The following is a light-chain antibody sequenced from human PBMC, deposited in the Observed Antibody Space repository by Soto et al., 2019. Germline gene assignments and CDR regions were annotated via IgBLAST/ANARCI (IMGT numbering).Light chain of an antibody. Sequence: DPQMTQSPSSLSASVGDRVTMTCRASQGISNWLAWYQQKPGEAPKSLISAAFNLQSGVPSRFSGSRSGTDFTLTISSLQPEDFATYYCQQYNSYPLTFGGGTKVEIK. CDR3: QQYNSYPLT. V-gene: IGKV1D-16*01. CDR2: AAF. J-gene: IGKJ4*01. CDR1: QGISNW.